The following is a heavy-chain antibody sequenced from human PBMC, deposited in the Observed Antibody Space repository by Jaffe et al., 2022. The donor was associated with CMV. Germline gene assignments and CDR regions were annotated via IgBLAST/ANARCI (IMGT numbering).Heavy chain of an antibody. Sequence: QVQLQQWGAGLLKPSETLSLTCAVYGGSFSGYYWSWIRQPPGKGLEWIGEINHSGSTNYNPSLKSRVTISVDTSKNQFSLKLSSVTAADTAVYYCARARTVTTPQYFDYWGQGTLVTVSS. D-gene: IGHD4-17*01. J-gene: IGHJ4*02. V-gene: IGHV4-34*01. CDR3: ARARTVTTPQYFDY. CDR2: INHSGST. CDR1: GGSFSGYY.